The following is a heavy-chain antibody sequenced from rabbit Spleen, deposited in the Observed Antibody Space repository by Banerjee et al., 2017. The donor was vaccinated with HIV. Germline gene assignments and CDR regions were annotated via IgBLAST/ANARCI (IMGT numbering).Heavy chain of an antibody. CDR2: IDPIFGIA. CDR1: GFDVSNYG. D-gene: IGHD2-1*01. V-gene: IGHV1S36*01. CDR3: ARGAGNGGDWHF. Sequence: QEQLEESGGDLVTPGGNLTLTCTASGFDVSNYGVTWVRQAPGKGLEWIGYIDPIFGIANYANSVKGRFTVSRDNAQNTVDLKMTSLTAADTATYFCARGAGNGGDWHFWGPGTLVTVS. J-gene: IGHJ6*01.